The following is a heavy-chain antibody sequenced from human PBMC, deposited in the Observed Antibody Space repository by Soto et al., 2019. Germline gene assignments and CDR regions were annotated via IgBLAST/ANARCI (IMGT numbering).Heavy chain of an antibody. CDR3: ARGYSSTWYRVEAPNY. CDR1: GFTFSSYT. Sequence: EVQLVESGGGLVQPGGSLRLSCAASGFTFSSYTMHWVRQAPGKGLEWVSYISSSSSTIYYADSVKGRFTISRDNAKNCLYLQMNSLRDEDTAVYYCARGYSSTWYRVEAPNYWGQGTLVTVSS. J-gene: IGHJ4*02. CDR2: ISSSSSTI. D-gene: IGHD6-13*01. V-gene: IGHV3-48*02.